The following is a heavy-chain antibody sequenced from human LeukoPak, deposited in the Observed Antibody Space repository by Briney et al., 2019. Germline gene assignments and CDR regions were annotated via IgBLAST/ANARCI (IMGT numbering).Heavy chain of an antibody. Sequence: GGSLRLSCAASGFTFSSYGMHWVRQAPGKGLEWVAVISYDGSNKYYADSVKGRFTISRDNSKNTLYLQMNSLRAEDTAVYYCARGASGWYWFDPWGQGTLVTVSS. CDR1: GFTFSSYG. CDR2: ISYDGSNK. V-gene: IGHV3-30*03. J-gene: IGHJ5*02. D-gene: IGHD6-19*01. CDR3: ARGASGWYWFDP.